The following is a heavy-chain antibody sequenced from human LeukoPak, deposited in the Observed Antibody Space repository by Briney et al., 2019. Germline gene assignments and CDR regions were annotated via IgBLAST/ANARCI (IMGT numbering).Heavy chain of an antibody. Sequence: PGRNLRLSCAASGFTFDDYGMSWVRQAPGKGLEWVSGINWNGGSTGYADSVKGRFTISRDNAKNSLYLQMNSLRAEDTALYYCARVRTGGYYYYYMDVWGKGTTVTVSS. V-gene: IGHV3-20*04. CDR3: ARVRTGGYYYYYMDV. J-gene: IGHJ6*03. CDR1: GFTFDDYG. D-gene: IGHD3/OR15-3a*01. CDR2: INWNGGST.